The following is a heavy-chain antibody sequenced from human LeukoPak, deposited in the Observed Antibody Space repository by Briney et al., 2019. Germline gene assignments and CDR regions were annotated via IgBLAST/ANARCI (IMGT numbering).Heavy chain of an antibody. CDR1: GYTFTSYD. CDR2: MNPNSGNT. V-gene: IGHV1-8*03. J-gene: IGHJ6*02. D-gene: IGHD1-26*01. Sequence: ASVKVSCKASGYTFTSYDINWVRQATGQGLEWMGWMNPNSGNTGYAQKFQGRVTITADKSTSTAYMELSSLRSEDTAVYYCARDDPGGSYHLYYYYGMDVWGQGTTVTVSS. CDR3: ARDDPGGSYHLYYYYGMDV.